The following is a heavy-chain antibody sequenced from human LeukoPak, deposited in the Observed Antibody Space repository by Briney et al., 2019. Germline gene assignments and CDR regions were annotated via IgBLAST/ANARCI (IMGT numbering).Heavy chain of an antibody. D-gene: IGHD3-22*01. J-gene: IGHJ3*02. V-gene: IGHV3-30*02. Sequence: PGGSLRLSCAASGFTFSSYGMHWVRQAPGKGLEWVAFIRYDGSNKYYADSVKGRFTISRDNSKNTLYLQMNSLRAEDTALYYCARDRPSDYYDSSGIDAFDIWGQGTMVTVSS. CDR1: GFTFSSYG. CDR3: ARDRPSDYYDSSGIDAFDI. CDR2: IRYDGSNK.